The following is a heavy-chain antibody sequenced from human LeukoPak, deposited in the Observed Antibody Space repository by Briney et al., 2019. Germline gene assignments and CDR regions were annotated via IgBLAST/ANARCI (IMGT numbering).Heavy chain of an antibody. CDR3: ARRGSSWLFDY. CDR1: GGSISSSNYY. CDR2: IYYSGST. D-gene: IGHD6-13*01. V-gene: IGHV4-39*07. J-gene: IGHJ4*02. Sequence: PSETLSLTCTVSGGSISSSNYYWGWIRQPPGKGLEYIGSIYYSGSTYYNPSLKSRVTISVDTSKNQFSLKLSSVTAADTAVYYCARRGSSWLFDYWGQGTLVTVSS.